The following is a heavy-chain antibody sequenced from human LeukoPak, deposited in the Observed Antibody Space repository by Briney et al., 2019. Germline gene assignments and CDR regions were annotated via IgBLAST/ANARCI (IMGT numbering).Heavy chain of an antibody. J-gene: IGHJ2*01. Sequence: SETLSLTCTVSGGSINSYYWSWIRQPPGKGLEWIGDIYYGGSTNYNPTLKSRGTISVDTSKSQLSLKLNSVTAADTAVYYCGRDHPTGRYVDLWGRGTLVTVSS. D-gene: IGHD7-27*01. CDR2: IYYGGST. CDR1: GGSINSYY. V-gene: IGHV4-59*01. CDR3: GRDHPTGRYVDL.